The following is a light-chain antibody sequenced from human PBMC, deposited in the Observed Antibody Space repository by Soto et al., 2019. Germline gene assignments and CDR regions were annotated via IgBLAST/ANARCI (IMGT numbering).Light chain of an antibody. J-gene: IGKJ1*01. Sequence: EIVLTQSPGTLSLSPGERATLSCRASQSVSSSYLAWYQQKPGQAPRLLIYGASRRATGIPDRFSGSWSGTDFTLTSSRLEAEDFAVYYCQQYGSSQTFGQGTKVEIK. CDR1: QSVSSSY. V-gene: IGKV3-20*01. CDR2: GAS. CDR3: QQYGSSQT.